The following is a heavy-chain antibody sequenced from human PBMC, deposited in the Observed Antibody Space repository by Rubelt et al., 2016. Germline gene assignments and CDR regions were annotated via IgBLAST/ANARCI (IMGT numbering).Heavy chain of an antibody. CDR1: GFTVSDSY. V-gene: IGHV3-53*04. CDR2: IYSGGST. CDR3: ARDRYPGLTDY. Sequence: EVQVVESGGGLVQPGGSLGLSCAASGFTVSDSYLSWVRQAPGKGLEWVSIIYSGGSTYYADSVKGRFTISRHNSKNTLYLQMNSLRAEDTAVYYGARDRYPGLTDYWGQGTLVTVSS. J-gene: IGHJ4*02. D-gene: IGHD3-16*02.